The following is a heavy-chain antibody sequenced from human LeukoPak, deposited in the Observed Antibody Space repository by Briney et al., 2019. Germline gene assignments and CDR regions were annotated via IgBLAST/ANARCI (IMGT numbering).Heavy chain of an antibody. Sequence: SQTLSLTCAISGDSVSSNSAAWNWIRQSPSRGLEWLGRTYYRSRWYNDYAVSVKSRITISPDTSKNQFSLQLNSVTPEDTALYYCARDGCPGGSCDTRHAFDIWGQGTMVTVSS. CDR1: GDSVSSNSAA. CDR2: TYYRSRWYN. J-gene: IGHJ3*02. D-gene: IGHD1-26*01. CDR3: ARDGCPGGSCDTRHAFDI. V-gene: IGHV6-1*01.